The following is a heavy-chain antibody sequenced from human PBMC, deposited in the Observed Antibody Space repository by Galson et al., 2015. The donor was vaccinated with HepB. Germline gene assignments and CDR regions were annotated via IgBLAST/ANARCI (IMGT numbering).Heavy chain of an antibody. CDR2: IPFDGSNK. CDR3: ARGRKLRYFDWLLQDDWYFDL. D-gene: IGHD3-9*01. Sequence: SLRLSCAASAFTFNAYAMHWVRQAPGKGLERVTAIPFDGSNKYYADSVKGRFTISRDNFKNTLYLQMNSLGAEDTAVYYCARGRKLRYFDWLLQDDWYFDLWGRGTLVTVSS. V-gene: IGHV3-30*04. J-gene: IGHJ2*01. CDR1: AFTFNAYA.